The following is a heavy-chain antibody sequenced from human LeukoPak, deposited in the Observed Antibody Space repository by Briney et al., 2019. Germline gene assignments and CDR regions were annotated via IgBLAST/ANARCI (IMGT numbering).Heavy chain of an antibody. V-gene: IGHV3-48*03. CDR1: GFTFSSYE. D-gene: IGHD1-1*01. CDR2: ISSSGSTI. J-gene: IGHJ3*02. CDR3: AKDRTMDI. Sequence: GGSLRLSCAASGFTFSSYEMNWVRQAPGKGLEWVSYISSSGSTIYYADSVKGRFTISRDNSKNTLYLQMNSLRAEDTAVYYCAKDRTMDIWGEGAMVTVSS.